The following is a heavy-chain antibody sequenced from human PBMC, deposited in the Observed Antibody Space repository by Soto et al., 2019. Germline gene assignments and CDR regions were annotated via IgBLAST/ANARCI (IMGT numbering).Heavy chain of an antibody. CDR1: GGSISSYY. CDR2: IYYSGST. V-gene: IGHV4-59*13. CDR3: ARDLTGSWNGFDY. Sequence: QVQLQESGPGLVKPSETLSLTCTVSGGSISSYYWSWIRQPPGKGLEWIGYIYYSGSTNYNPSLKSRVTISVDTSKNQCSLKLSSVTAADTAVYYCARDLTGSWNGFDYWGQGTLVTVSS. D-gene: IGHD1-1*01. J-gene: IGHJ4*02.